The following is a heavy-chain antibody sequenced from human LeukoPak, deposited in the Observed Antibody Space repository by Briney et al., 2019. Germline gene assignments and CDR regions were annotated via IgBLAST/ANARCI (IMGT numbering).Heavy chain of an antibody. D-gene: IGHD3-22*01. Sequence: PGGSLRLSCAASGFTFSSYWMHWVRQAPGKGLVWVSRINSDGSSTSYADSVKGRFTISRDNAKNTLYLQMNSPRAEDTAVYYCARGSYYDSSVQRGPDYWGQGTLVTVSS. J-gene: IGHJ4*02. CDR2: INSDGSST. CDR1: GFTFSSYW. CDR3: ARGSYYDSSVQRGPDY. V-gene: IGHV3-74*01.